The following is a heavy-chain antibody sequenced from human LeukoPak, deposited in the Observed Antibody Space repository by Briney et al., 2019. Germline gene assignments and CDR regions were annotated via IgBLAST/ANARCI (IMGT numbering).Heavy chain of an antibody. Sequence: PSETLSPTCTVSGGSISNYYWTWIRQAPGKGLEWIGYNSDMGNSNYSPSLKSRVTISVDTSKNQFSLKVTSVTAADTAVYYCARENYYRSGSPFDYWGQGILVTVSS. J-gene: IGHJ4*02. D-gene: IGHD3-10*01. CDR1: GGSISNYY. CDR3: ARENYYRSGSPFDY. V-gene: IGHV4-59*01. CDR2: NSDMGNS.